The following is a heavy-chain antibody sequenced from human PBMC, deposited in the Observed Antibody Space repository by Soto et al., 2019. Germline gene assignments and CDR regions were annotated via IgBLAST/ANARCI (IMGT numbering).Heavy chain of an antibody. J-gene: IGHJ3*02. CDR2: IIPIFGTA. CDR3: ERKIMGGAFNNFFDM. Sequence: SVKVSCKASGGTFSSYSISWVRQAPGQGLEWMGGIIPIFGTANYAQKFQGRVTITADESTSTAYMELSSLRSEDTAVYYCERKIMGGAFNNFFDMGGKGKMSPVS. CDR1: GGTFSSYS. V-gene: IGHV1-69*13. D-gene: IGHD1-26*01.